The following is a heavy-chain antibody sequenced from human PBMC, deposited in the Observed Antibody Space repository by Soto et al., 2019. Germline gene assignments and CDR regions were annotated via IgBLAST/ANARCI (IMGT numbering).Heavy chain of an antibody. V-gene: IGHV1-2*02. D-gene: IGHD3-10*01. CDR2: INPNSGAT. CDR3: ARGGGTVLAPLP. J-gene: IGHJ5*02. CDR1: GYTFTGYF. Sequence: QVQLAQSGAEVKKPGASVKVSCKTSGYTFTGYFIHWVRQAPGQGLEWMAYINPNSGATKYAQKFQGRVTLTRDPSINTAYMEMSMLTSNDTAVYYCARGGGTVLAPLPWGQGTLVTVSS.